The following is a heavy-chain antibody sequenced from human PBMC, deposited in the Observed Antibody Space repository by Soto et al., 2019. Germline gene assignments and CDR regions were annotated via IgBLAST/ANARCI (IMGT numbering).Heavy chain of an antibody. J-gene: IGHJ6*02. Sequence: VESLKISCKGSGYSFTSYWISWVLQVSVKVLEWMGRIDPSDSYTNYSPSFQGHVTISADKSISTAYLQWSSLKASDTAMYYCARRGSGKRYYYDMDVWGQGTTVTVSS. CDR2: IDPSDSYT. CDR3: ARRGSGKRYYYDMDV. D-gene: IGHD3-10*01. V-gene: IGHV5-10-1*01. CDR1: GYSFTSYW.